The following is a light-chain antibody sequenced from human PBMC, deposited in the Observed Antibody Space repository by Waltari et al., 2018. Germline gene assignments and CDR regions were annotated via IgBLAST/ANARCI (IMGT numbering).Light chain of an antibody. CDR3: HQSFPGHLT. CDR1: QTINNY. CDR2: DRS. J-gene: IGKJ3*01. Sequence: DIQLTQSPSSVAASIVARVTITFRSSQTINNYLIWYHHKPGRAPKLLLSDRSNLENGDPSRFSGSGDWAEVTLSIMSLQPEDVGTYYCHQSFPGHLTFGPGARVEIK. V-gene: IGKV1-39*01.